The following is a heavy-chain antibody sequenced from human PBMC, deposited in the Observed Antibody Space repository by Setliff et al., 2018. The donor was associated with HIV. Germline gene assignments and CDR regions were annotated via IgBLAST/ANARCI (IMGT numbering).Heavy chain of an antibody. Sequence: SVKVSCKVSGGTFSSYAISWVRQAPGQGLEWMGGIIPIFGTANYAQKFQGRVTITTDESTSTAYMELSSLRSEDTAVYYCARGRDDYNYDPFDIWGQGTMVTVSS. D-gene: IGHD4-4*01. J-gene: IGHJ3*02. CDR2: IIPIFGTA. V-gene: IGHV1-69*05. CDR1: GGTFSSYA. CDR3: ARGRDDYNYDPFDI.